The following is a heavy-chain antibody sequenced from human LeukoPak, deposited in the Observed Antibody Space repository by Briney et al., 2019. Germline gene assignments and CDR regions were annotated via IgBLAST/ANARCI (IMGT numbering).Heavy chain of an antibody. V-gene: IGHV3-30*02. CDR2: IRYDGSNK. J-gene: IGHJ4*02. CDR3: AKDRSPYSFDY. Sequence: GGSLRLSCAASGFGFSGYGMHWVRQAPGKGLEWVAFIRYDGSNKYYADSVKGRFTISRDNSKNTLYLQMNSLRAEDTAVFYCAKDRSPYSFDYWGQGTLVTVSS. CDR1: GFGFSGYG.